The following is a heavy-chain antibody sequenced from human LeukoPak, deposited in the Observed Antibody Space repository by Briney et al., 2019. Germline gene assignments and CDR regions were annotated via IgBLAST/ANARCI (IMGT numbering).Heavy chain of an antibody. D-gene: IGHD6-13*01. J-gene: IGHJ4*02. Sequence: SETLSLTCAVYGGSFSGYYWSWIRQPPGKGLEWIGEIYHSESPNYNPSLKSRVIISVDKPKNQFSLKVSSVTAADTAVYYCARENRRIGVAGGFDSWGQGTLVTVSS. CDR1: GGSFSGYY. V-gene: IGHV4-34*01. CDR2: IYHSESP. CDR3: ARENRRIGVAGGFDS.